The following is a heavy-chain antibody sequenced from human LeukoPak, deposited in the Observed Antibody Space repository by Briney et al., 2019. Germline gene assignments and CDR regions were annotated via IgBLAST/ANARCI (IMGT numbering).Heavy chain of an antibody. V-gene: IGHV1-2*06. Sequence: ASVKVSCKASGYTFTGYYMHWVRQAPGQGLEWMGRINPNSGGTNYAQKFQGRVTMTRDTSISTAYMELSRLRSDDTAVYYCARDGTTDYDFWSGTSGYYYYYMDVWGKGTTVTVSS. CDR2: INPNSGGT. CDR3: ARDGTTDYDFWSGTSGYYYYYMDV. J-gene: IGHJ6*03. D-gene: IGHD3-3*01. CDR1: GYTFTGYY.